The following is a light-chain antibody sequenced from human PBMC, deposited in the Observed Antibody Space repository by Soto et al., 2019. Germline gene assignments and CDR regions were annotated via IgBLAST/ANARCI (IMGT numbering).Light chain of an antibody. J-gene: IGLJ1*01. CDR3: QSYDKSLSGFYV. CDR1: SSNIGAGYN. V-gene: IGLV1-40*01. CDR2: GND. Sequence: QSVLAQPPSVSGAPGQRVTISCAWSSSNIGAGYNVHWYQHLPGRAPKLLIFGNDNRPSGVPDRFSASKSGSSASLAITGLQAEDEADYYCQSYDKSLSGFYVFGTGTKVTVL.